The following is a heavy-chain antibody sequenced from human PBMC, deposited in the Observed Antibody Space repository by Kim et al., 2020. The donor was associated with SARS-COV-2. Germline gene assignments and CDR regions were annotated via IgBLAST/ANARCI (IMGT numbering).Heavy chain of an antibody. CDR1: GFTFSSYA. Sequence: GGSLRLSCAASGFTFSSYAMHWVRQAPGKGLEWVALISYDGSNKYFADSVKGRFTISRDNSKNTLYLQMNSLRAEDTAVYYCARDTGGYSDYWGQGTLVT. CDR3: ARDTGGYSDY. V-gene: IGHV3-30*04. D-gene: IGHD3-22*01. CDR2: ISYDGSNK. J-gene: IGHJ4*02.